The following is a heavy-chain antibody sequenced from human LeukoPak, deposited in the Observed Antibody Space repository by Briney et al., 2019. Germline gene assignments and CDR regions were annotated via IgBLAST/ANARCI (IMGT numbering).Heavy chain of an antibody. CDR3: AIMHGDYEGSGYWVQ. Sequence: PGGSLRLSCAASGFTFSSYGMSWVRQAPGKGLEWVSFITTIGATTSYADSVKGWFTISRNNPMNTPYMKMNSLRVHATALYYSAIMHGDYEGSGYWVQWGQGTLVTVSS. D-gene: IGHD3-22*01. J-gene: IGHJ4*02. V-gene: IGHV3-23*01. CDR1: GFTFSSYG. CDR2: ITTIGATT.